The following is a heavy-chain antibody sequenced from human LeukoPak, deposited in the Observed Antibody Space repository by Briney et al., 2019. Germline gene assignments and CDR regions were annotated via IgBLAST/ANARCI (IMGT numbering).Heavy chain of an antibody. V-gene: IGHV3-74*01. J-gene: IGHJ3*02. Sequence: GGSLRLSCAASGFTFSNHWLHWVRQAPGKGLVWVSRINGDGTSTIYADSVKGRFTISRDNAKSTVYLQMNSLRAEDTAVYCCARTGSGGDLDIWGQGTMVTVSS. CDR3: ARTGSGGDLDI. D-gene: IGHD2-15*01. CDR2: INGDGTST. CDR1: GFTFSNHW.